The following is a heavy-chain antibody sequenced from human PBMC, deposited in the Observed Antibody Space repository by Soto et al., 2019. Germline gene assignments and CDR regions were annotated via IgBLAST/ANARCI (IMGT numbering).Heavy chain of an antibody. J-gene: IGHJ1*01. CDR1: GFTFSGST. D-gene: IGHD2-15*01. CDR3: TRGYCTGGTCYSGYFQH. V-gene: IGHV3-73*01. CDR2: IRSKANDYAT. Sequence: VSLVESGGGVVQPGRSLRLSCAASGFTFSGSTVHWVRQASGEGLQWVGRIRSKANDYATTYIASVKGRFTISRDDSRNTAYLQMSDLKTEDTAVYYCTRGYCTGGTCYSGYFQHWGQGALVTVFS.